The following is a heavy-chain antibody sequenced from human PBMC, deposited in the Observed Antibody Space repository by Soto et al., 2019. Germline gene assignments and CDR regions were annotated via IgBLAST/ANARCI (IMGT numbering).Heavy chain of an antibody. Sequence: GGSLRLSCAASGFTFSSYAMSWVRQAPGKGLEWVSAISGSGGSTYYADSVKGRFTISRDNSKNTLYLQMNSLRAEDTAVYYCAKGGLIVVVVAATPSFDYWGQGTLVTVSS. CDR3: AKGGLIVVVVAATPSFDY. D-gene: IGHD2-15*01. CDR1: GFTFSSYA. V-gene: IGHV3-23*01. J-gene: IGHJ4*02. CDR2: ISGSGGST.